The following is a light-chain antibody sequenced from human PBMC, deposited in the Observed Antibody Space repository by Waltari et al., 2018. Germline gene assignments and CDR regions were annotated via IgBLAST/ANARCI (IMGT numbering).Light chain of an antibody. CDR3: QQYNNWPPYT. V-gene: IGKV3-15*01. CDR1: QSVSSN. Sequence: EIVMTQSPATLSVSPGETATLSCRTSQSVSSNLAWYQQKPAQAPRHLIYGASIRATGIPARFSGSGSATEVALTISSLQSEDFAVYYCQQYNNWPPYTFGEGTKLEIK. J-gene: IGKJ2*01. CDR2: GAS.